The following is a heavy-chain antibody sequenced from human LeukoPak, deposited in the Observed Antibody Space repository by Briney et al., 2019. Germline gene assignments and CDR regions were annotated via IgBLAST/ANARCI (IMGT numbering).Heavy chain of an antibody. CDR2: LRSDGNGK. J-gene: IGHJ4*01. D-gene: IGHD7-27*01. CDR3: AKDVPNWAVDC. V-gene: IGHV3-30*02. CDR1: GFTFTRHG. Sequence: GGSLRLSCAASGFTFTRHGIHWVRQAPGKGLERVAFLRSDGNGKNYANSVKGRFTISSDNSQNMVFLQMNSLRPEDTAVYYCAKDVPNWAVDCWGQGTLVTVSS.